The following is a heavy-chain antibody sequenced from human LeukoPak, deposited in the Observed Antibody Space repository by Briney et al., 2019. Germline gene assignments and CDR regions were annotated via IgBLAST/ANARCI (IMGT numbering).Heavy chain of an antibody. J-gene: IGHJ4*02. D-gene: IGHD4-17*01. CDR1: GGSISSYY. V-gene: IGHV4-59*01. Sequence: KCSETLSLTCTVSGGSISSYYWSWIRQPPGKGLEWIGYIYYSGMTNYNPSLKSRVTISLDTSKNQFSLKLSSVTAADTAVYYCASADYDDYYIDFWGQGTLVTVSS. CDR2: IYYSGMT. CDR3: ASADYDDYYIDF.